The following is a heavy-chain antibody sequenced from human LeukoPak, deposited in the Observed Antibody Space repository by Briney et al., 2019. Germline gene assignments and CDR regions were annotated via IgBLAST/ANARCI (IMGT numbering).Heavy chain of an antibody. V-gene: IGHV3-7*01. D-gene: IGHD3-22*01. Sequence: PGGSLRLSCAASGFTFSSYWMSWVRQAPGKGLEWVANVKQDGSEKYYVDSVKGRFTISRDNAQNSLYLQMNSLRAEDTAVYYCARMGYYYDSSGWEAYWGQGTLVTVSS. CDR1: GFTFSSYW. J-gene: IGHJ4*02. CDR2: VKQDGSEK. CDR3: ARMGYYYDSSGWEAY.